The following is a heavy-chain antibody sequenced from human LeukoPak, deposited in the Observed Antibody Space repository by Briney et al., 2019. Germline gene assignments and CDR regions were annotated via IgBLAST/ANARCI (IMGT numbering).Heavy chain of an antibody. D-gene: IGHD2-2*02. V-gene: IGHV1-3*01. CDR1: GYTFSSYA. Sequence: ASVKVSCKASGYTFSSYALHWVRQAPGQGLEWMGWINAANGNTKYSQNFQGRVTITRDTSATTAYMELSGLRSEDTAVYYCAREGMWDCSSSTRYRWFDPWGQGTLVTVSS. CDR2: INAANGNT. J-gene: IGHJ5*02. CDR3: AREGMWDCSSSTRYRWFDP.